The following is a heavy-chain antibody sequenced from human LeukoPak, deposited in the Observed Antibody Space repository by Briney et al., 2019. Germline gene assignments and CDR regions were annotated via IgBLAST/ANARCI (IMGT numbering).Heavy chain of an antibody. V-gene: IGHV3-48*01. J-gene: IGHJ3*02. CDR2: ISSTGGTT. CDR3: ARETRGMYAFDI. CDR1: GITFSSYG. Sequence: PGGSLRLSCAASGITFSSYGMSWVRQAPGKGLEWVSSISSTGGTTYYADSVKGRFTISRDNAKNLLYLQMNSLRAEDTAVYYCARETRGMYAFDIWGQGTMVTVSS.